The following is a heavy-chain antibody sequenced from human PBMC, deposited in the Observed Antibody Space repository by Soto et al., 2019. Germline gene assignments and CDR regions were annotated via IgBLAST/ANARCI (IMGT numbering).Heavy chain of an antibody. CDR2: IIPIFGTA. V-gene: IGHV1-69*13. CDR3: AWRLPGIAVAGTLSGRFDP. Sequence: SVKVSCKASGGTFSSYAISWVRQAPGQGLEWMGGIIPIFGTANYAQKFQGRFTITADESTSTAYMERSSLRSEDTAVYYCAWRLPGIAVAGTLSGRFDPWGQGTLVTVSS. CDR1: GGTFSSYA. J-gene: IGHJ5*02. D-gene: IGHD6-19*01.